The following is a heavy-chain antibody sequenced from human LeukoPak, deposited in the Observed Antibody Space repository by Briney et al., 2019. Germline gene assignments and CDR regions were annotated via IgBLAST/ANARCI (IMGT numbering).Heavy chain of an antibody. Sequence: PGGSLRLSCTDSGGSFAANFMGWLRQAPGKGLEWVSYVSSRGDTIHYSDAVQGRFSIPRDNSKRSLYLEMTRLRINDTAVYYCARGGYGWTFKTWGQGTLVSVSS. V-gene: IGHV3-11*01. CDR2: VSSRGDTI. J-gene: IGHJ4*02. CDR3: ARGGYGWTFKT. CDR1: GGSFAANF. D-gene: IGHD2/OR15-2a*01.